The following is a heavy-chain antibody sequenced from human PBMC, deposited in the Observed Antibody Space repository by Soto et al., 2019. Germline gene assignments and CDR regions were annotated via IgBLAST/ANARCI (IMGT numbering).Heavy chain of an antibody. D-gene: IGHD6-6*01. CDR1: GDSVSSNSAA. V-gene: IGHV6-1*01. Sequence: SQTLSLTCAISGDSVSSNSAAWDWIRQSPSRGLEWLGRTYYRSRWYHDYAVSMKSRLTINPDNSKNTLYLQMNSLRAEDTAVYYCAKDSEYSGSGMVFDYWGQGTLVTVSS. CDR3: AKDSEYSGSGMVFDY. CDR2: TYYRSRWYH. J-gene: IGHJ4*02.